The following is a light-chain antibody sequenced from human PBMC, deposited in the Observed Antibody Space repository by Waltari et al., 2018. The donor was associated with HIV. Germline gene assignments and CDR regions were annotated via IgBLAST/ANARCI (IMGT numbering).Light chain of an antibody. CDR3: QQANRFPRT. V-gene: IGKV1-12*01. CDR1: QNILNW. J-gene: IGKJ1*01. CDR2: SAS. Sequence: DIQLTQSPSSVSASVGDRVTITCRASQNILNWLAWYQQKPGRAPKLLIYSASDLQYGVPSRFSGSGSGTDFSLTISSLQPEDFATYYCQQANRFPRTFGQGTTVEI.